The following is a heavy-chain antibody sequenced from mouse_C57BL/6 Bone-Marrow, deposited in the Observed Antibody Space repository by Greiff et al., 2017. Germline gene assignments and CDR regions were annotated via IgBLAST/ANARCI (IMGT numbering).Heavy chain of an antibody. CDR2: IDPETGGT. V-gene: IGHV1-15*01. J-gene: IGHJ2*01. D-gene: IGHD1-1*02. CDR1: GYTFTDYE. CDR3: TRGHGDYGDY. Sequence: VQLQQSGAELVRPGASVTLSCKASGYTFTDYEMHWVKQTPVHGLEWIGAIDPETGGTAYNQKFKGKAILTADKSSITAYMEIRSLTAEDSAVYCCTRGHGDYGDYWGQGTTLTVSS.